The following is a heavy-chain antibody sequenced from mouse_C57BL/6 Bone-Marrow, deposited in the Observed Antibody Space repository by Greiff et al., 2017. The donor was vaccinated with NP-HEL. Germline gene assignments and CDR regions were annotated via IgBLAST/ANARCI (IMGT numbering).Heavy chain of an antibody. V-gene: IGHV1-59*01. CDR1: GYTFTSYW. Sequence: VQLQQPGAELVRPGTSVKLSCKASGYTFTSYWMHWVKQRPGQGLEWIGVIDPSDSYTNYNQKFKGKATLTVDTSSSTAYMQLSSLTSEASAVYYCARGDGYPFAYWGQGTLVTVSA. D-gene: IGHD2-3*01. CDR2: IDPSDSYT. CDR3: ARGDGYPFAY. J-gene: IGHJ3*01.